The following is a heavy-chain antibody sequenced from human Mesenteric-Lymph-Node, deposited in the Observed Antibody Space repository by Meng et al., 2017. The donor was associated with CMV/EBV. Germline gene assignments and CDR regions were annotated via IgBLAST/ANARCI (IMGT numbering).Heavy chain of an antibody. V-gene: IGHV5-51*01. D-gene: IGHD4-17*01. CDR1: GYRFPNYW. CDR3: ARQGYGDYADF. CDR2: IYPADSDT. J-gene: IGHJ4*02. Sequence: SWKGSGYRFPNYWIGWVRQMPGKGLEWMGIIYPADSDTRYSPSFQGQVTISVDRSINTAYLQWSSLKASDTAMYYCARQGYGDYADFWGQGTLVTVSS.